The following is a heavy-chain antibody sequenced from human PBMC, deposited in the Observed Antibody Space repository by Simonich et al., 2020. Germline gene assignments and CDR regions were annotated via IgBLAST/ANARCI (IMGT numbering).Heavy chain of an antibody. CDR2: NNPTRGGT. J-gene: IGHJ2*01. Sequence: QVQLVQSGAEVTKPGASVKVSCKASGYTFTGYYMHWVRQAPGQGLEGRGVNNPTRGGTNDAQKFQARVTMTRDTSISTAYMELSRLRSDDTAVYYCARDSYSSWYFDLWGRGTLVTVSS. D-gene: IGHD6-13*01. CDR3: ARDSYSSWYFDL. CDR1: GYTFTGYY. V-gene: IGHV1-2*02.